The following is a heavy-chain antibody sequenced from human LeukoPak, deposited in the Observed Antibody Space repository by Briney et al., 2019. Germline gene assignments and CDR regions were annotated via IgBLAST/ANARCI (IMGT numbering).Heavy chain of an antibody. Sequence: GASVKVSCKASGYTFTSYGISWVRQAPGQGLEWMGWISAYNGNTNYAQKLQGRVTMTTDTSTSTAYMELRSLRSDDTAVHYCARAVITFGGVIVYFDYWGQGTLVTVSS. V-gene: IGHV1-18*01. CDR2: ISAYNGNT. J-gene: IGHJ4*02. D-gene: IGHD3-16*02. CDR1: GYTFTSYG. CDR3: ARAVITFGGVIVYFDY.